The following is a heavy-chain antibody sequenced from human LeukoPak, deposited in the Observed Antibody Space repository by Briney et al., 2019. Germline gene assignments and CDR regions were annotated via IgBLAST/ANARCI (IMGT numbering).Heavy chain of an antibody. D-gene: IGHD2-8*02. Sequence: ASVKVSCKASGYTFTGYYMHWVRQAPGQGLEWMGWINPNSGGTNYAQKFQGRVTITRDTSISTAYMELSRLRSEDTAVYYCATESAWSAFDIWGQGTMVTVSS. J-gene: IGHJ3*02. V-gene: IGHV1-2*02. CDR3: ATESAWSAFDI. CDR2: INPNSGGT. CDR1: GYTFTGYY.